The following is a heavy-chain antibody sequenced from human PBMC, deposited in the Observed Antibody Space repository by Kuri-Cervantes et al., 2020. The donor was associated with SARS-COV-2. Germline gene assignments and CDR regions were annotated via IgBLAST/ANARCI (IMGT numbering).Heavy chain of an antibody. J-gene: IGHJ4*02. CDR3: AKSSGIFMIYATRAAFDH. V-gene: IGHV3-30-3*02. CDR1: GFIFNRYD. D-gene: IGHD2-8*01. Sequence: GESLKISCAASGFIFNRYDMHWVRQAPGKGLEWVAVISYDGSNKYYADSVKGRLTISRDYSRDTLYLQMNSLRAEDTAVYYCAKSSGIFMIYATRAAFDHWGQGTLVTVSS. CDR2: ISYDGSNK.